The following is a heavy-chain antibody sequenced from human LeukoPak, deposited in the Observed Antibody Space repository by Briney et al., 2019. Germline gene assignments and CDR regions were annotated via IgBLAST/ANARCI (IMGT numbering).Heavy chain of an antibody. CDR1: GFTVSSNY. V-gene: IGHV3-53*01. J-gene: IGHJ1*01. CDR3: ATYSILNAREFRY. CDR2: IYSGGST. Sequence: GGSLRLSCAASGFTVSSNYMSWVRQAPGKGLEWVSVIYSGGSTYYADSVKGRFTISRDNAKNSVYLQMNSLGADDTAVYYCATYSILNAREFRYWGQGTLVTVTS. D-gene: IGHD4-11*01.